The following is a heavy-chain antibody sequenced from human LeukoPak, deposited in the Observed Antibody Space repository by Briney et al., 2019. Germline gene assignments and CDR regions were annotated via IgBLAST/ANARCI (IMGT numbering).Heavy chain of an antibody. CDR3: ARDRGIAVFDY. Sequence: PSETLSLTCTVSGGSLSSYYWSWIRQPPGKGREWIGYIYYSGSTNYNPSLKSRVTISVDTSKNQFSLKLSSVTAADTAVYYCARDRGIAVFDYWGQGTLVTVSS. D-gene: IGHD6-19*01. V-gene: IGHV4-59*01. CDR2: IYYSGST. J-gene: IGHJ4*02. CDR1: GGSLSSYY.